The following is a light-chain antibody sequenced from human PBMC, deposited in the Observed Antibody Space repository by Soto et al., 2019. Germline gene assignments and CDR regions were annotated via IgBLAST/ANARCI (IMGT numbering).Light chain of an antibody. CDR3: ATCDDSLSGFVV. J-gene: IGLJ7*01. Sequence: QPVLTQPPSVCGTPGQRVTISCSRSSSNIGNNFVYWYQHLPGAAPTLVVYSDNHRPSGVPVRFSGSKSGTSASLTISGLRSEDEATYYCATCDDSLSGFVVFGGGTQLTV. CDR1: SSNIGNNF. V-gene: IGLV1-47*01. CDR2: SDN.